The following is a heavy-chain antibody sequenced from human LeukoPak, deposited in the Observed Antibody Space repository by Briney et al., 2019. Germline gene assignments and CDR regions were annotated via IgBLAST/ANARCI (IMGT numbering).Heavy chain of an antibody. CDR2: IKKDGSKI. Sequence: GGSLRLSCAASGFTLSNHWITWVRQAPGKGLEWVANIKKDGSKIYYADSVRGRFIISRDNAENSLYLQMTSLRAEDTAVYYCARDGTSFDYWGQGTLVTVSS. D-gene: IGHD6-13*01. V-gene: IGHV3-7*01. CDR1: GFTLSNHW. J-gene: IGHJ4*02. CDR3: ARDGTSFDY.